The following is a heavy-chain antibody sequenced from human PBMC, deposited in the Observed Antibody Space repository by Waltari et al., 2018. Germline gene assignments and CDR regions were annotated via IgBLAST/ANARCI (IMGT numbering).Heavy chain of an antibody. D-gene: IGHD1-26*01. CDR2: INPNSGGT. V-gene: IGHV1-2*02. Sequence: QVQLVQSGAEVKKPGASVKVSCKASGYTFTGYYMHWVRQAPGQGLEWMGWINPNSGGTNYAQKFQGRVTMTRDTSISTAYMELSRLRSDDTAVYDCARVPAALVGATTRFDYWGQGTLVTVSS. CDR3: ARVPAALVGATTRFDY. CDR1: GYTFTGYY. J-gene: IGHJ4*02.